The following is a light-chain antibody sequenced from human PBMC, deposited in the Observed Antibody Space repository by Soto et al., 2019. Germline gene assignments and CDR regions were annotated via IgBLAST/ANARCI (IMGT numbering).Light chain of an antibody. CDR1: QPVSSTY. J-gene: IGKJ5*01. CDR3: QQYSSSLLT. V-gene: IGKV3-20*01. Sequence: ESVCALSRGSLSLSPGERAPVARGASQPVSSTYLAWYQQKPGQAPRLLIYGASSRATGIPDRFSGSGSGTDFTLTISRLQPEDFAVYYCQQYSSSLLTFGQGTRLEI. CDR2: GAS.